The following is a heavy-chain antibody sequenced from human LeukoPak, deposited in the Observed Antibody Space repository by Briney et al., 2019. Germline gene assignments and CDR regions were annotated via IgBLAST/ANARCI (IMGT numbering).Heavy chain of an antibody. V-gene: IGHV4-4*07. J-gene: IGHJ5*02. CDR1: GGSISSYY. CDR2: IYTSGST. Sequence: SETLSLTCTVSGGSISSYYWSWIRQPAGKGPEWIGRIYTSGSTNYNPSLKSRVTMSVDTSKNQFSLKLSSVTAADTAVYYCAGYCSSTSCSGGANWFDPWGQGTLVTVSS. CDR3: AGYCSSTSCSGGANWFDP. D-gene: IGHD2-2*01.